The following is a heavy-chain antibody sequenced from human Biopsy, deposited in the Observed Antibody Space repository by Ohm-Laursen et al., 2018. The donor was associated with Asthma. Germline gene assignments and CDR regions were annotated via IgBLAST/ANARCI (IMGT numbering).Heavy chain of an antibody. V-gene: IGHV3-30-3*01. CDR3: ARDAWELQKPYAYYFDY. Sequence: SLRLSCAASGFTFSSYAMHWVRQAPGKGLEWVAVISYDGSNKYYADSVKGRFTISRDNSKNTPYLQMNSLRAEDTAVYYCARDAWELQKPYAYYFDYWGQGTLVTVSS. CDR2: ISYDGSNK. D-gene: IGHD1-26*01. J-gene: IGHJ4*02. CDR1: GFTFSSYA.